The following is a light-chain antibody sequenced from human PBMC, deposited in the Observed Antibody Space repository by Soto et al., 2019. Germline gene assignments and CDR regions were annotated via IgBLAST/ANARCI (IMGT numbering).Light chain of an antibody. CDR2: KVS. J-gene: IGKJ2*01. Sequence: DVVMTQSPLSLPVTLGQPASISCRSSQSLVHSDGHTFLNWFQHRPGQSPRRLMYKVSNRDSGVPDRFSGSGSGTDFTLKISRVEAEDVGVYYCMQGTRWPPYTFGQGTKLEIK. CDR3: MQGTRWPPYT. V-gene: IGKV2-30*02. CDR1: QSLVHSDGHTF.